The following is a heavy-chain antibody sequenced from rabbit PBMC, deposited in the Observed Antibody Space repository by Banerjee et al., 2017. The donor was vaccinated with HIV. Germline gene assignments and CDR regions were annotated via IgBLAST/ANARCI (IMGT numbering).Heavy chain of an antibody. CDR2: INTNSGNT. V-gene: IGHV1S45*01. J-gene: IGHJ4*01. CDR3: ARDLAGAIGWNFDL. Sequence: QEQLVESGGGLVQPEGSLTLTCKASGFDFSSNAMCWVRQAPGKGLEWIGCINTNSGNTVYASWAKGRFTISKTSSTTVPLQMTSLTAADTATYFCARDLAGAIGWNFDLWGQGTLVTVS. CDR1: GFDFSSNA. D-gene: IGHD4-1*01.